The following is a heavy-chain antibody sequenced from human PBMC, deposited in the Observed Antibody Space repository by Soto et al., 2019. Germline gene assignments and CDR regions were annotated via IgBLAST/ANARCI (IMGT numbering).Heavy chain of an antibody. Sequence: QVQLVESGGGLVKPGGSLRLSCAASGFTFSDSYMSWIRQAPGKGLEWISYITFSGNTVYYADSLKGRFTISRDNAKNSLNLQMNRLRAEDTAVYYCARVSWREKYGMDVWGQGTTVTVSS. CDR2: ITFSGNTV. CDR3: ARVSWREKYGMDV. V-gene: IGHV3-11*01. J-gene: IGHJ6*02. CDR1: GFTFSDSY.